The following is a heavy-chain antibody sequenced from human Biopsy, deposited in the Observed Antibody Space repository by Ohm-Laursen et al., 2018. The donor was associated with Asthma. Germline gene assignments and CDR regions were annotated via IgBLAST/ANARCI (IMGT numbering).Heavy chain of an antibody. V-gene: IGHV4-31*03. Sequence: SETLSLTCSVSGDSINSGGYFWSWIRQLPVKGLEWIGYIYYSGSTYYNPSLKSRVSISLDTSKNQFSLSLTSVTAADTAVYYCARTTYGDDGFDPWGQGTLVTVSS. CDR2: IYYSGST. J-gene: IGHJ5*02. CDR1: GDSINSGGYF. CDR3: ARTTYGDDGFDP. D-gene: IGHD4-17*01.